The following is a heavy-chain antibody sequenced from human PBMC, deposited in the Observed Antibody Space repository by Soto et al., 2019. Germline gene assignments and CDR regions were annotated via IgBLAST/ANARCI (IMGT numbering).Heavy chain of an antibody. Sequence: PSETLSLTCTLSGGSISSYYWSWIRQPPGKGLEWIGYIYYSGSTYYNPSLKSRVTISVDTSKNQFSLKLSSVTAADTAVYYCARQWDYGDYIWYFDLWGRGTLVTVSS. J-gene: IGHJ2*01. CDR1: GGSISSYY. V-gene: IGHV4-59*04. CDR2: IYYSGST. CDR3: ARQWDYGDYIWYFDL. D-gene: IGHD4-17*01.